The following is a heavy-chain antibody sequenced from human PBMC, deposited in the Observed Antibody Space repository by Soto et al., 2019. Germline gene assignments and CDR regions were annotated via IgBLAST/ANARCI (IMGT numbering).Heavy chain of an antibody. CDR1: GFTFSSYA. CDR2: ISGSGGST. Sequence: PGESLKISCAASGFTFSSYAMSWVRQAPGKGLEWVSAISGSGGSTYYADSVKGRFTISRDNSKNTLYLQMNSLRAEDTAVYYFAKVPQRPIVPAAIFWFDPWGQGTLVTVSS. J-gene: IGHJ5*02. CDR3: AKVPQRPIVPAAIFWFDP. D-gene: IGHD2-2*01. V-gene: IGHV3-23*01.